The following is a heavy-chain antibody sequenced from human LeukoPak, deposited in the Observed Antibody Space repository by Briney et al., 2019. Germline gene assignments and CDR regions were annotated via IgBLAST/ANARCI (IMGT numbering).Heavy chain of an antibody. CDR2: INPNSGGT. CDR3: ATESGYYYGSGSYYFN. V-gene: IGHV1-2*02. J-gene: IGHJ4*02. CDR1: GYTFTGYY. Sequence: ASVKVSCKASGYTFTGYYMHWVRQAPGQGLEWMGWINPNSGGTNYAQKFQGRVTMTRDTSISTAYMELSRLRSDDTAVYYCATESGYYYGSGSYYFNWGQGTLVTVSP. D-gene: IGHD3-10*01.